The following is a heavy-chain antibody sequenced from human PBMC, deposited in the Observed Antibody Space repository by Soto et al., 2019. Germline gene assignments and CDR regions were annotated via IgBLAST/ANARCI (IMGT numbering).Heavy chain of an antibody. D-gene: IGHD2-2*01. Sequence: GGSLRLSCAASGFTFSSYSMNWVRQAPGKGLGWVSSISSSSSYIYYADSVKGRFTISRDNANNSLYLQMNSLRAEDTAVYYCARSSSRGYYFDYWGQGTLVTVSS. V-gene: IGHV3-21*01. CDR2: ISSSSSYI. CDR3: ARSSSRGYYFDY. J-gene: IGHJ4*02. CDR1: GFTFSSYS.